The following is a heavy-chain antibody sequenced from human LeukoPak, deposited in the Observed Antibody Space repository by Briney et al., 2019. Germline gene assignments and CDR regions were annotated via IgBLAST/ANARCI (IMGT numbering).Heavy chain of an antibody. CDR2: IYTSGST. CDR3: ARGRSN. J-gene: IGHJ4*02. V-gene: IGHV4-61*02. Sequence: SETLSLTCTVSGGSISSGSYYWSWIRQPAGKGLEWIGRIYTSGSTNYNLSLKSRVTISVDTSKNQFSLKLSSVTAADTAVYYCARGRSNWGQGTLVTVSS. CDR1: GGSISSGSYY.